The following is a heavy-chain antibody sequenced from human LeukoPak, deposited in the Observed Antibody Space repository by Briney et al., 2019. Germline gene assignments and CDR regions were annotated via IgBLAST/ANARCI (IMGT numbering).Heavy chain of an antibody. CDR2: IYTSGST. CDR3: VCFRDGGNPGD. J-gene: IGHJ4*02. CDR1: GGSISSYY. Sequence: SETLSLTCTVSGGSISSYYWSWIRQPPGKGLEWIGRIYTSGSTNYNPSLKSRVTISVDTSKNQFSLKLSSVTAADTAVYYCVCFRDGGNPGDWGQGTLVTVSS. D-gene: IGHD4-23*01. V-gene: IGHV4-4*07.